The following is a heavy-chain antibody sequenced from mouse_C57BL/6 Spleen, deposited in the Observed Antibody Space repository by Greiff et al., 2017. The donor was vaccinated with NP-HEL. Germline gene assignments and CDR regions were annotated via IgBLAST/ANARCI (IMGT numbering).Heavy chain of an antibody. CDR3: AKKGGYYYAMDC. CDR1: GFSLTSYG. J-gene: IGHJ4*01. CDR2: IWRGGST. Sequence: VQLQQSGPGLVQPSQSLSITCTVSGFSLTSYGVHWVRQSPGKGLEWLGVIWRGGSTDYNAAFMSRLGITKDNSKSQVFFKMNSLQADDTAIYYCAKKGGYYYAMDCWGQGTSVTVSS. V-gene: IGHV2-5*01.